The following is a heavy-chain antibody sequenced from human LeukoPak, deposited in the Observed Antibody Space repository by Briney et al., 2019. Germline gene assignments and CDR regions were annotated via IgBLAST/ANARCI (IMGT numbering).Heavy chain of an antibody. CDR2: VNHSGTT. Sequence: LETLSLTCAVHGGSFSDYYWTWIRQPPGKGLEWIGEVNHSGTTNYNLSLKSRVTISVYTSRYHFSLKLSSVTAADTAVYYCARAGSDYYGSGTYYPFGYWGQGTLVTVSS. V-gene: IGHV4-34*01. J-gene: IGHJ4*02. D-gene: IGHD3-10*01. CDR3: ARAGSDYYGSGTYYPFGY. CDR1: GGSFSDYY.